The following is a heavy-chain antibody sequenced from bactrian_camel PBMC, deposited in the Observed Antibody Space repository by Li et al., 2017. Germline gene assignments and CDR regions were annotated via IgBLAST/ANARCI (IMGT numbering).Heavy chain of an antibody. D-gene: IGHD7*01. CDR2: IDYKGLA. CDR1: GYNFNDFC. J-gene: IGHJ6*01. CDR3: ATDSGRNWFCSSDQVTKFAT. Sequence: QVQLVESGGGSVQAGGSLTLSCTVSGYNFNDFCVGWFRQAPGKEREGVAAIDYKGLASYADPVSGRFTISKVNTKNTLSLQMNNLEPGDTAMYYCATDSGRNWFCSSDQVTKFATWGKGTQVTVS. V-gene: IGHV3S53*01.